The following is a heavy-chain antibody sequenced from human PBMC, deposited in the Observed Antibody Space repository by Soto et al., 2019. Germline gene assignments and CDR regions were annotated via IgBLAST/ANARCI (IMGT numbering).Heavy chain of an antibody. CDR3: AKEGGLSGSYYDY. V-gene: IGHV3-23*01. CDR2: ISGSGGST. CDR1: GFTFSSYA. D-gene: IGHD1-26*01. J-gene: IGHJ4*02. Sequence: PGGSLRLSCAASGFTFSSYAMSWVRQAPGKGLEWVSAISGSGGSTYYADSVKGRFTISRDNSKNTLYLQMNSLRAEDTSVSYCAKEGGLSGSYYDYWGQGTLVTVSS.